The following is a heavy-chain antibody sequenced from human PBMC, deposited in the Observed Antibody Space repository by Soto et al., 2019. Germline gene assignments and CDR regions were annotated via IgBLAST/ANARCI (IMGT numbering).Heavy chain of an antibody. CDR2: IYPRDSDT. CDR1: GYSFTSYW. V-gene: IGHV5-51*01. CDR3: ASGHYYDSSAYFGAFDI. J-gene: IGHJ3*02. Sequence: GESLKISCKGSGYSFTSYWIGWVRQMPGKGLEWVGIIYPRDSDTRYSPYFQGQVTFSADKSISTAYLQWSSLKASDTAMYYCASGHYYDSSAYFGAFDIWGQGTMVTVSS. D-gene: IGHD3-22*01.